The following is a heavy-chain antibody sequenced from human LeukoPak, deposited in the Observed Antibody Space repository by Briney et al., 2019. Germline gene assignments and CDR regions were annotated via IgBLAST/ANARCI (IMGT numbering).Heavy chain of an antibody. J-gene: IGHJ4*02. CDR2: IYYSGST. CDR1: GGSISSGGYY. V-gene: IGHV4-31*03. D-gene: IGHD2-15*01. CDR3: ARDGPRCRGGSCWLL. Sequence: SETLSLTCTVSGGSISSGGYYWSWIRQHPGKGLEWIGYIYYSGSTYYNPSLKGRVTISVDTSKNQFSPKLSSVTAADTAVYYCARDGPRCRGGSCWLLWGQGTLVTVSS.